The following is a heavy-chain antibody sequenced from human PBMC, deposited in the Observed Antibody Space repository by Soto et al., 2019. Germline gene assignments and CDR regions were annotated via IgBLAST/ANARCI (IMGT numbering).Heavy chain of an antibody. CDR3: ARHRHPRGTVGATSPLDP. D-gene: IGHD1-26*01. Sequence: PGGSLRLSCVASGFTLTNNGMHWVRQAPGQGLEWVSVHYSGGSTYYADSVQGRFTISRDKSNNTLYLQMRRVRAEDTAVYFCARHRHPRGTVGATSPLDPWGQGTQVTVSS. CDR2: HYSGGST. J-gene: IGHJ5*02. CDR1: GFTLTNNG. V-gene: IGHV3-66*04.